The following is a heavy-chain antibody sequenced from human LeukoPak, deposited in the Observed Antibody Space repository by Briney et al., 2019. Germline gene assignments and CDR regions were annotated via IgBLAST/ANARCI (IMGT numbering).Heavy chain of an antibody. CDR1: GFTVSSNY. J-gene: IGHJ6*03. V-gene: IGHV3-66*02. D-gene: IGHD6-13*01. Sequence: PGGSLRLSCAASGFTVSSNYMSWVRQAPGKGLEWVSVIYSDGSTYYADSVKGRFTISRDNSKNTLYLQMNSLRAEDTAVYYCARVYSSSSLYYYSYMDVWGKGTTVTVSS. CDR3: ARVYSSSSLYYYSYMDV. CDR2: IYSDGST.